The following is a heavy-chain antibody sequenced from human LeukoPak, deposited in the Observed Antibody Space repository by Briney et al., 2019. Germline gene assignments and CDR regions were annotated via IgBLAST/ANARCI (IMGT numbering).Heavy chain of an antibody. D-gene: IGHD2-15*01. CDR3: ARGRGGRGWCFDL. V-gene: IGHV3-30*04. CDR2: ISYDGSHK. J-gene: IGHJ2*01. CDR1: GFTFSDYA. Sequence: PGGSLRLSCAASGFTFSDYAMVWVRQAPGKGLEWVAIISYDGSHKFYAESVQGRFTMSRDNSNSTLYLQLNPLTTDGTAVYYCARGRGGRGWCFDLWGRGTLVTVSS.